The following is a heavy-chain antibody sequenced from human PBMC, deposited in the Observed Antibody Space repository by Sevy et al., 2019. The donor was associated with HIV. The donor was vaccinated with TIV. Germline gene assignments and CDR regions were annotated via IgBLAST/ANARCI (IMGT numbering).Heavy chain of an antibody. J-gene: IGHJ4*02. Sequence: SETLSLTCTVSGGSISSYYWSWIRQPPGKGLEWIGYIYYSGSTKYNPSLKSRVTISVDTSKNQFSLKLTSVTAADTAMYYCGSVYYGKGFDYWGQGTLVTVSS. D-gene: IGHD3-10*01. V-gene: IGHV4-59*01. CDR3: GSVYYGKGFDY. CDR2: IYYSGST. CDR1: GGSISSYY.